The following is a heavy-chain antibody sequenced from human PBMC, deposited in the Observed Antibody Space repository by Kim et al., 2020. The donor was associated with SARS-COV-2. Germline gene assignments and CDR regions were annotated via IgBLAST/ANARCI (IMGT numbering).Heavy chain of an antibody. CDR1: GGSISSYY. V-gene: IGHV4-59*08. J-gene: IGHJ3*02. CDR3: ARVMPSGLGYCSGGSCYPTGSGDAFDI. D-gene: IGHD2-15*01. CDR2: IYYSGST. Sequence: SETLSLTCTVSGGSISSYYWSWIRQPPGKGLEWIGYIYYSGSTNYNPSLKSRVTISVDTSKNQFSLKLSSVTAADTAVYYCARVMPSGLGYCSGGSCYPTGSGDAFDIWGQGTMVTVSS.